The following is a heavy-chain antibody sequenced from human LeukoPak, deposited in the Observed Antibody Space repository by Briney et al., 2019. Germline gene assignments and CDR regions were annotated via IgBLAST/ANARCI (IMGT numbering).Heavy chain of an antibody. CDR3: AKDMKGYCSGGSCYHPTYYFDY. CDR2: ISSSSSYI. J-gene: IGHJ4*02. CDR1: GFTFSSYS. V-gene: IGHV3-21*01. Sequence: GGSLRLSCAASGFTFSSYSMNWVRQAPGKGLEWVSSISSSSSYIYYADSVKGRFTISRDNAKNSLYLQMNSLRAEDTAVYYCAKDMKGYCSGGSCYHPTYYFDYWGQGTLVTVSS. D-gene: IGHD2-15*01.